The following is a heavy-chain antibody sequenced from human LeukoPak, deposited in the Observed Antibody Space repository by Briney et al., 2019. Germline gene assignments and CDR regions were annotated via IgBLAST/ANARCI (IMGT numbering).Heavy chain of an antibody. CDR3: ARASEVRGVIPLYFDY. J-gene: IGHJ4*02. CDR2: XXYRSKWYN. D-gene: IGHD3-10*01. V-gene: IGHV6-1*01. Sequence: SQTLSLTCAISGDSVSINSAAWNWIRQSPSRXXXXXXXXXYRSKWYNDYAVSVKSRITINPDTSKNQFSLQLNSVTPEDTAVYYCARASEVRGVIPLYFDYWGQGTLVTVSS. CDR1: GDSVSINSAA.